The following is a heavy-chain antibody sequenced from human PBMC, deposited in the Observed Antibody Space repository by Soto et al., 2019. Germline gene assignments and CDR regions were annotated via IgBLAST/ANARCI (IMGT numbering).Heavy chain of an antibody. J-gene: IGHJ4*02. CDR1: GGSISDFY. D-gene: IGHD6-6*01. CDR3: ARVGGLAARTFDY. Sequence: PSETLSLTCTVSGGSISDFYWSWIRQPPGKGLEWIGYIYYSGSTNYNPSLKSRVTISVDTSKNQFSLNLRSMSPGDTAVYYCARVGGLAARTFDYWGPGTLVTVSS. V-gene: IGHV4-59*01. CDR2: IYYSGST.